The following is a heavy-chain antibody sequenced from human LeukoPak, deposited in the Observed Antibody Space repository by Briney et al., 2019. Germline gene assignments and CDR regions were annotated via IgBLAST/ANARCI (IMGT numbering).Heavy chain of an antibody. J-gene: IGHJ5*02. CDR3: AKTGYCSSTSCYRLNWFDP. V-gene: IGHV3-23*01. D-gene: IGHD2-2*02. CDR1: GFTFSSYA. CDR2: ISGSGGST. Sequence: PGGSLRLSCAASGFTFSSYAMSWVRQAPGKALEWVSAISGSGGSTYYADSVKGRFTISRDNSKNTLYLQMNSLRAEDTAVYYCAKTGYCSSTSCYRLNWFDPWGQGTLVTVSS.